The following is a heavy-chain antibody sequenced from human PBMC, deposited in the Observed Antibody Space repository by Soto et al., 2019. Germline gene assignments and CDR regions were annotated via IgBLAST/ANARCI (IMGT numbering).Heavy chain of an antibody. CDR1: GFTFSSYS. V-gene: IGHV3-21*01. Sequence: EVQLVESGGGLVKPGGSLRLSCAASGFTFSSYSMNWVRQAPGKGLEWVSSISSSSSYIYYADSVKGRFTISRDNAKNSLYLQMNRLRAEDTAVYYCGRAQGGFGELPYNYGMDVWGQGTTVTVSS. CDR2: ISSSSSYI. D-gene: IGHD3-10*01. J-gene: IGHJ6*02. CDR3: GRAQGGFGELPYNYGMDV.